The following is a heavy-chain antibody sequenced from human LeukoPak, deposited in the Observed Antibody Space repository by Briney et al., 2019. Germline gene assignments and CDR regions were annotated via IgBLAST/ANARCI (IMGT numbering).Heavy chain of an antibody. Sequence: ASVKFSCKSAGYTFTGYCIHWVRQAPGQGLEWMGWINPNSGGTNYAQKFQARVTMTRATSISKAYMELSRLRSDDTAVYYRARAPPLPWVVPVYYFDYWGQPTLVTVSS. CDR1: GYTFTGYC. CDR2: INPNSGGT. V-gene: IGHV1-2*02. D-gene: IGHD2-2*01. J-gene: IGHJ4*02. CDR3: ARAPPLPWVVPVYYFDY.